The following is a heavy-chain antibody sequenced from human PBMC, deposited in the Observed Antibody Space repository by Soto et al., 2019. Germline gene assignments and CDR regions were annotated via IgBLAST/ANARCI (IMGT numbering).Heavy chain of an antibody. Sequence: GASVKISCKASVGTFSSYAISWVRQAPGQGLEWMGGIIPIFGTANYAQKFQGRVTITADESTSTAYMELSSLRSEDTAVYYCARDLGEAGEDVWGQGTTVPVSS. CDR3: ARDLGEAGEDV. D-gene: IGHD3-16*01. J-gene: IGHJ6*02. V-gene: IGHV1-69*13. CDR1: VGTFSSYA. CDR2: IIPIFGTA.